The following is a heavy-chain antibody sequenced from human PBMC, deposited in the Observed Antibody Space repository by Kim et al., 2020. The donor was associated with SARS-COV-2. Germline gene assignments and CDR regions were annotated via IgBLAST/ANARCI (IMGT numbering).Heavy chain of an antibody. CDR2: ISAGGNNT. J-gene: IGHJ4*02. D-gene: IGHD1-1*01. Sequence: GGSLRLSCAASGFTFRNYVMSWVRQTPGKGLEWVSLISAGGNNTYYADSVKGRFTISRDNSKNTLYLQMNSLRAEDTAVYYCAKLGYSWKDGPDYWGQGTLVTVSS. CDR1: GFTFRNYV. CDR3: AKLGYSWKDGPDY. V-gene: IGHV3-23*01.